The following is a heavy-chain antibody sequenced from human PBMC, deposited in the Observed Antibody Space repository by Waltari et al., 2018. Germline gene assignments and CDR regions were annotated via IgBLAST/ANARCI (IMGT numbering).Heavy chain of an antibody. V-gene: IGHV4-61*02. CDR1: GGSISSGSYY. CDR3: ARKGGTMIVVAFFDY. CDR2: IYTSGST. Sequence: QVQLQESGPGLVKPSQTLSLTCTVSGGSISSGSYYWSWIRQPAGKGLEWIGRIYTSGSTNYNPSLKSRVTISVDTSKNQFSLKLSSVTAADTAVYYCARKGGTMIVVAFFDYWGQGTLVTVSS. D-gene: IGHD3-22*01. J-gene: IGHJ4*02.